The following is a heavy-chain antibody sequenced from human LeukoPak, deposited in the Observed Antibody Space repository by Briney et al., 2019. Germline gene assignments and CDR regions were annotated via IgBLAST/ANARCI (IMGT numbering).Heavy chain of an antibody. D-gene: IGHD4-11*01. CDR3: AGQRTPYSSFDP. V-gene: IGHV4-59*08. CDR1: GGSISSYY. J-gene: IGHJ5*02. CDR2: IYYSGST. Sequence: SETLSLTCTVSGGSISSYYWTWIRQPPGKGLEWIGYIYYSGSTNCNPSLKSRVTISVDTSKNQFSLKLSSVTAADTAVYYCAGQRTPYSSFDPWGQGTLVTVSS.